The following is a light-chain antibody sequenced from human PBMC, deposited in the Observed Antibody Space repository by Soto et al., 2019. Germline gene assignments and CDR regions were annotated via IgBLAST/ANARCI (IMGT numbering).Light chain of an antibody. CDR1: QSVSSSC. Sequence: EIVLTQSPGTLSLSPGDRATLSCRASQSVSSSCLAWYQQKPGLAPRLLIFGASSRATGIPDRFSGSGSGTDFTLTISRLEPEDVAVYYCQQYGSSPYTFGQGTKLEIK. CDR2: GAS. CDR3: QQYGSSPYT. V-gene: IGKV3-20*01. J-gene: IGKJ2*01.